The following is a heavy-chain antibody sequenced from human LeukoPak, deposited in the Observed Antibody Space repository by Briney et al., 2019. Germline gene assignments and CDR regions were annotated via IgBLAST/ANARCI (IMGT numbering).Heavy chain of an antibody. D-gene: IGHD6-13*01. CDR3: ARGRIAAPNWVDP. J-gene: IGHJ5*02. Sequence: SETLSLTCAVYGGSFSGYYWSWIRQPPGKGLEWVGEINHSGSTNYNPSLKSRVTISVDTSKNQFSLKLNSVTAADTAVYYCARGRIAAPNWVDPWDQETLDSVS. CDR1: GGSFSGYY. V-gene: IGHV4-34*01. CDR2: INHSGST.